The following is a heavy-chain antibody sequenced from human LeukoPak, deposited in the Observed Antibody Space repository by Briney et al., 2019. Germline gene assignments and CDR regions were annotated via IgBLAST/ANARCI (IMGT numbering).Heavy chain of an antibody. D-gene: IGHD6-25*01. Sequence: GGSLRLSCAASGLSFSNYAMSWVRQAPGKGLEWVSAISGGGDYIFYSDSVKGRFTASRDNSKNTVFLQMNSLRAEDTAIYHCAKEAAAVGVGYFTHWGQGTLVTVSS. J-gene: IGHJ4*02. V-gene: IGHV3-23*01. CDR3: AKEAAAVGVGYFTH. CDR2: ISGGGDYI. CDR1: GLSFSNYA.